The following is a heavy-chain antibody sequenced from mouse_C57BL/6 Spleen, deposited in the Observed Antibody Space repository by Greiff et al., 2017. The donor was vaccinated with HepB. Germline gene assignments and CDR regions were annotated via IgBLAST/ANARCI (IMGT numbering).Heavy chain of an antibody. CDR2: ISSGGSYT. Sequence: EVKLVESGGDLVKPGGSLKLSCAASGFTFSSYGMSWVRQTPDKRLEWVATISSGGSYTYYPDSVKGRFTISRDNAKNTLYLQMSSLKSEDTAMYYCARQGITGTEYYFDYWGQGTTLTVSS. J-gene: IGHJ2*01. CDR3: ARQGITGTEYYFDY. V-gene: IGHV5-6*01. CDR1: GFTFSSYG. D-gene: IGHD4-1*01.